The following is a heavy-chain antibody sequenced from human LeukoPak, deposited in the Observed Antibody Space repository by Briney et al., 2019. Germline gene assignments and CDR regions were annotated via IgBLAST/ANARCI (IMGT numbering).Heavy chain of an antibody. V-gene: IGHV4-59*01. CDR3: VRVGGYCSGGSCDYDAFDI. D-gene: IGHD2-15*01. CDR1: GGSISSYY. J-gene: IGHJ3*02. CDR2: IYYSGST. Sequence: SETLSLTCTVSGGSISSYYWSWIRQPPGKGLEWIGYIYYSGSTNYNPSLKSRVTISVDTSKNQFSLKLSSVTAADTAVYYCVRVGGYCSGGSCDYDAFDIWGQGTMVTVSS.